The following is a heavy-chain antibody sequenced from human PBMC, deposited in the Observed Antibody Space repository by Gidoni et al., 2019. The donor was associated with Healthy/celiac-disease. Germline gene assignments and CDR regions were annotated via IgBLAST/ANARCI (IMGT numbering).Heavy chain of an antibody. CDR2: ISGSGGST. J-gene: IGHJ5*02. CDR3: AKDLLVTTSSGWFDP. V-gene: IGHV3-23*01. Sequence: EVQLLESGGGLVQPGGSLRLSCAASGFSFRSYAMSWVRQAPGKGLEWVSAISGSGGSTYYADSVKGRFTISRDNSKKTLYLQMNSLRAEDTAVYYCAKDLLVTTSSGWFDPWGQGTLVTVSS. CDR1: GFSFRSYA. D-gene: IGHD4-4*01.